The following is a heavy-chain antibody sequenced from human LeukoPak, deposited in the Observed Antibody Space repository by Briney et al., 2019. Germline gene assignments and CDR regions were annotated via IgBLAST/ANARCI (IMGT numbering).Heavy chain of an antibody. D-gene: IGHD3-9*01. CDR2: ISYDGSNK. J-gene: IGHJ4*02. CDR1: GFTFNNYW. CDR3: ASGHSLTGFRTFDY. Sequence: GGSLRLSCAASGFTFNNYWMSWVRQAPGKGLEWVAVISYDGSNKYYADSVKGRFTISRDNSKNTLYLQMNSLRAEDTAVYYCASGHSLTGFRTFDYWGQGTLVTVSS. V-gene: IGHV3-30-3*01.